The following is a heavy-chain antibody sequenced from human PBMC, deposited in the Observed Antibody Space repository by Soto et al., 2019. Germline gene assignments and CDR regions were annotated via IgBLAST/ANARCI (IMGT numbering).Heavy chain of an antibody. V-gene: IGHV4-30-4*01. J-gene: IGHJ5*02. D-gene: IGHD2-2*01. CDR1: GDSITSGDYY. CDR2: INYSGST. CDR3: AGRTSATGWLDP. Sequence: PSETLSLTXTVSGDSITSGDYYWSWIRQPPGGGLEWVGYINYSGSTSYNPSLKSRVTISVDTSKNQFSLKLNSVTGADTAVYYCAGRTSATGWLDPWGQGTRVTVSS.